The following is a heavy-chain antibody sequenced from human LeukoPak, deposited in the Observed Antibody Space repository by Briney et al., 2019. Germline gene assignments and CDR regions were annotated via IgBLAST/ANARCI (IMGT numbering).Heavy chain of an antibody. V-gene: IGHV3-21*01. CDR3: ARGSPYYYDSSGYYQAHVY. D-gene: IGHD3-22*01. Sequence: GGSLRLSCAASGFTFSSYNMNWVRQAPGKGLEWVSSISSNSYIYYADSVKGRFTISRDNAKNSLYLQMNSLRAEDTAVYYCARGSPYYYDSSGYYQAHVYWGQGTLVTVSS. J-gene: IGHJ4*02. CDR1: GFTFSSYN. CDR2: ISSNSYI.